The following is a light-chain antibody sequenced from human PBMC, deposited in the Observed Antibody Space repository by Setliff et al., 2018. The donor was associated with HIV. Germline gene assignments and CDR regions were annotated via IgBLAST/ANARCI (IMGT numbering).Light chain of an antibody. Sequence: QSVLTQPASVSGSPGQWITISCTGTSSDIGSYDYVSWYQQHPGKAPKLIIYEVTNRPSGVSNRFSGSKSGNTASLTISGLQAEDEADYYCSSYAITNTLPFGTGTKVTVL. V-gene: IGLV2-14*01. CDR2: EVT. CDR1: SSDIGSYDY. CDR3: SSYAITNTLP. J-gene: IGLJ1*01.